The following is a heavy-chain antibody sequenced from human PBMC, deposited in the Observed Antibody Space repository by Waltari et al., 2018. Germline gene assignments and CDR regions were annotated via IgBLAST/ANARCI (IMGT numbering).Heavy chain of an antibody. CDR1: GFTFSRYW. Sequence: SGGGLVQPGGSLRLSCAASGFTFSRYWMQWVRQAPGKGLVWVSLIERDGSSTTYADSVKGRFTISRDNATNTLYLQMDSLRVEDTAVYYCAGGSGWLTDSWGQGTLVTVSS. J-gene: IGHJ4*02. CDR3: AGGSGWLTDS. CDR2: IERDGSST. V-gene: IGHV3-74*01. D-gene: IGHD6-19*01.